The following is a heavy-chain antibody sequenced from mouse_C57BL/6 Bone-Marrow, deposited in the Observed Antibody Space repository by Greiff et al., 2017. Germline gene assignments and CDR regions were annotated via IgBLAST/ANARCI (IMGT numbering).Heavy chain of an antibody. CDR1: GFTFSSYT. J-gene: IGHJ4*01. V-gene: IGHV5-9*04. Sequence: EVKLMESGGGLVKPGGSLKLSCEASGFTFSSYTMSWVRQTPEKRLEWVGTISGGGGNTYYQDRVKGRVTITRDNAKNTVYMKMSSLRSEESDLYCCTIHELRAMDYWGQGTSVTVSS. D-gene: IGHD1-2*01. CDR3: TIHELRAMDY. CDR2: ISGGGGNT.